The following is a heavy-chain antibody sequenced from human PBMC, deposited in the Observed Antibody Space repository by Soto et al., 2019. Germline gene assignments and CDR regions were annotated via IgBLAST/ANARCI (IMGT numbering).Heavy chain of an antibody. Sequence: PSETLSRTCSVSGGSVSSGSYYWSWIRQPPGKGLEWIGYIYYSGSTNYNPSLKSRVTISVDTSKNQFSLKLSSVTAADTAVYYCARSGIRITMVRGVIIRPDAFDIWRQGTMVTVSS. J-gene: IGHJ3*02. CDR1: GGSVSSGSYY. D-gene: IGHD3-10*01. CDR2: IYYSGST. CDR3: ARSGIRITMVRGVIIRPDAFDI. V-gene: IGHV4-61*01.